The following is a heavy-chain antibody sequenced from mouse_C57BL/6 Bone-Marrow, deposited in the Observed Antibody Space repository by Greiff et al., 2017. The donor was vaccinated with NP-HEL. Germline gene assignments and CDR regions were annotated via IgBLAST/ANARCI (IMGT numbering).Heavy chain of an antibody. Sequence: DVKLVESGGDLVKPGGSLKLSCAASGFTFSSYGMSWVRQTPDKRLEWVATISSGGSYTYYPDSVKGRFTISRDNAKNTLYLQMSSLKSEDTAMYYCATGDYDYDWGQGTSVTVSS. CDR1: GFTFSSYG. V-gene: IGHV5-6*02. CDR2: ISSGGSYT. CDR3: ATGDYDYD. D-gene: IGHD2-4*01. J-gene: IGHJ4*01.